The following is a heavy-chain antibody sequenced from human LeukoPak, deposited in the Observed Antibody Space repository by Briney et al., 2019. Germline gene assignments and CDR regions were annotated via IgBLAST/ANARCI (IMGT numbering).Heavy chain of an antibody. CDR1: GYTFTSYG. V-gene: IGHV1-18*01. D-gene: IGHD3-22*01. J-gene: IGHJ4*02. CDR2: ISAYNGNT. CDR3: AREEGDPHYYDSSGYVRD. Sequence: ASVKVSCKASGYTFTSYGISWVRQAPGQGLGWMGWISAYNGNTNYAQKLQGRVTMTTDTSTSTAYMELRSLRSDDTAVYYCAREEGDPHYYDSSGYVRDWGQGTLVTVSS.